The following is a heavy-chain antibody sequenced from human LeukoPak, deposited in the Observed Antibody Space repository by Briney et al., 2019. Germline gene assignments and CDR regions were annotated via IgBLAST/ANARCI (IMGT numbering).Heavy chain of an antibody. CDR2: ISAYNGNT. Sequence: GASVKVSCKASGYTFTSYDINWVRQATGQGLEWMGWISAYNGNTNYAQKLQGRVTMTTDTSTSTAYMELRSLRSDDTAVYYCARGLVPAADYYYYGMDVWGQGTTVTVSS. V-gene: IGHV1-18*01. CDR3: ARGLVPAADYYYYGMDV. J-gene: IGHJ6*02. D-gene: IGHD2-2*01. CDR1: GYTFTSYD.